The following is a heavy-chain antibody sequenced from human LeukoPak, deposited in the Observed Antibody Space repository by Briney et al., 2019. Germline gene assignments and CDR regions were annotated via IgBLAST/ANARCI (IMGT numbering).Heavy chain of an antibody. CDR2: INPSGGST. V-gene: IGHV1-46*01. CDR1: GYTFTSYY. Sequence: ASVKASCKASGYTFTSYYMHWVRQAPGQGLEWMGIINPSGGSTSYAQKFQGRVTMARYTSTSTVYMELSSLRSEDTAVYCCARSTSCTYWGQGTLVTVSS. J-gene: IGHJ4*02. D-gene: IGHD2-2*01. CDR3: ARSTSCTY.